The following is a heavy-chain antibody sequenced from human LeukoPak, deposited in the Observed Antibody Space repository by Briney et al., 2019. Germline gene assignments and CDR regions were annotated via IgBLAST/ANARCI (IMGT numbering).Heavy chain of an antibody. D-gene: IGHD3-3*01. V-gene: IGHV3-11*04. CDR1: GFTFSDYY. CDR2: ISSSGSAV. CDR3: ARENWAPYD. J-gene: IGHJ4*02. Sequence: GGSLRLSCSASGFTFSDYYMSWIRQAPGKGLEWVSYISSSGSAVYYADSVRGRFIISRDNAKNSLHLQMNSLRAEDTAVYYCARENWAPYDWGQGTLVTVSS.